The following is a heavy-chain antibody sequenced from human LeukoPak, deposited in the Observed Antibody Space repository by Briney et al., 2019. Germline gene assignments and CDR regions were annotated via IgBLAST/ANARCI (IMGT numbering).Heavy chain of an antibody. V-gene: IGHV3-11*04. CDR2: ISSSGSTI. J-gene: IGHJ2*01. Sequence: GGSLRLSCAASGFTFSDYYMSWIRQAPGKGLEWVSYISSSGSTIYYADSVKGRFTISRDNDKNSLYLQMNSLRAEDTAVYYCARDYDSSHWYFDLWGRGTLVTVSS. CDR3: ARDYDSSHWYFDL. CDR1: GFTFSDYY. D-gene: IGHD3-22*01.